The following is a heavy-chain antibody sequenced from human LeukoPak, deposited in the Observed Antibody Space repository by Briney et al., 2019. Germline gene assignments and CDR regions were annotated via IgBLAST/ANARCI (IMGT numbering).Heavy chain of an antibody. J-gene: IGHJ5*02. D-gene: IGHD6-6*01. CDR1: GYTFSTYG. Sequence: ASVEVSCKTSGYTFSTYGVNWVRQPPGQGLEWMGWISFYNGNTKYAQKFQRRVNMRTDASTSTAYLELRSLRPDDTAVYYCARDLLAARPGWFDPWGQGTLPTVSS. CDR3: ARDLLAARPGWFDP. CDR2: ISFYNGNT. V-gene: IGHV1-18*01.